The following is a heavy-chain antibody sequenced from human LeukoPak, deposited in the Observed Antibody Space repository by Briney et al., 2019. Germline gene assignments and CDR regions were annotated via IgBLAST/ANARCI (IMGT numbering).Heavy chain of an antibody. CDR3: AKAPPHTIIVVTAMVV. V-gene: IGHV3-23*01. Sequence: GGSLRLSCAASAFTFSSYAMSWVRQAPGKGLEWVSGISGSGGSTYYADSVKGRFTISRDNSKNTLYLQMNSLRAEDTAVYYCAKAPPHTIIVVTAMVVWGKGTTVTVSS. CDR1: AFTFSSYA. J-gene: IGHJ6*04. D-gene: IGHD3-22*01. CDR2: ISGSGGST.